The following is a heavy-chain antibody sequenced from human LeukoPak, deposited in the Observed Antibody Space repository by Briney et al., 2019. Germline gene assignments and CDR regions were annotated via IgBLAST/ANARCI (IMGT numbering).Heavy chain of an antibody. D-gene: IGHD5-12*01. CDR2: IVVGSGNT. CDR1: GFTFTSSA. V-gene: IGHV1-58*02. J-gene: IGHJ4*02. CDR3: AAGGYSGYDYFDY. Sequence: SVKVSCKASGFTFTSSAMQWVRQARGQRLEWIGWIVVGSGNTNYAQKFQERVTITRDMSTSTAYMELSSLRSEDTAVYYCAAGGYSGYDYFDYWGQGTLVTVSS.